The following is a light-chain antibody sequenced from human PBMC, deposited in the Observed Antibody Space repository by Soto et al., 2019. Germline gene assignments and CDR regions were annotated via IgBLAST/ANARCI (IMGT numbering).Light chain of an antibody. CDR1: QSVSSN. J-gene: IGKJ1*01. Sequence: EIEMTQSPATLSVSPGERATLSCRASQSVSSNLAWYQQKPGQAPRLLIYGASTRATGIPARFSGSGSGTEFTLTISSLQSEDFAVYYCQHLETFGQGTKVEIK. CDR2: GAS. V-gene: IGKV3-15*01. CDR3: QHLET.